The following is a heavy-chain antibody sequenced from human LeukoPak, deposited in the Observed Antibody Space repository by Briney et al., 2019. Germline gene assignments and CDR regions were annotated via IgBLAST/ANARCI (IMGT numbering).Heavy chain of an antibody. Sequence: EASVKVSCKASGYTFPSYGISWVRQAPGQGLEWMGWISAYNGNTNYAQKFQGRVTMTRDTSISTAYMELSRLRSDDTAVYYCAKEPPRIVERGENDYGGQGTLVTVSS. V-gene: IGHV1-18*01. J-gene: IGHJ4*02. CDR2: ISAYNGNT. D-gene: IGHD2/OR15-2a*01. CDR1: GYTFPSYG. CDR3: AKEPPRIVERGENDY.